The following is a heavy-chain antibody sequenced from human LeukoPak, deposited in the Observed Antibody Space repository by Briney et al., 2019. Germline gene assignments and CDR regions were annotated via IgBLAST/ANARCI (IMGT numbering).Heavy chain of an antibody. J-gene: IGHJ3*02. D-gene: IGHD5-18*01. Sequence: SETLSLTCTISGGSIRSNTNFWGWNSSNYWGWIRQPPGKGLEWIGSIHFTGTTYYNPSLQSRLTISVDASNNQFSLKMTSVTATDTALYYCARQRDTASVGAFDIWGQGTMVTVSS. CDR3: ARQRDTASVGAFDI. V-gene: IGHV4-39*01. CDR1: GGSIRSNTNFWGWNSSNY. CDR2: IHFTGTT.